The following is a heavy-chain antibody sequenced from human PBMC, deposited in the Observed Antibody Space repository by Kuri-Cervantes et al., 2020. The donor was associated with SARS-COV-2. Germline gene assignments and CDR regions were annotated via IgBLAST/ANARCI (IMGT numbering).Heavy chain of an antibody. D-gene: IGHD2-2*01. CDR1: GFTFSDYY. CDR3: ARGGACSSTSCYYWFDP. J-gene: IGHJ5*02. CDR2: ISSSSTI. Sequence: GGSLRLSCAASGFTFSDYYMNWVRQAPGKGLEWVSSISSSSTIYYADSVKGRFTISRDNAKNPLYLQMNSLRAEDTAVYYCARGGACSSTSCYYWFDPWGQGTLVTVSS. V-gene: IGHV3-69-1*01.